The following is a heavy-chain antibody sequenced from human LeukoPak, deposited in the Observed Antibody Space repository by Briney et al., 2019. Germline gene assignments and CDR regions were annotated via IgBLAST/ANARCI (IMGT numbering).Heavy chain of an antibody. J-gene: IGHJ4*02. Sequence: GGSLRLSCAASGFTFSSYAMSWVRQAPGKGLEWDSGISGSGGSTYYADSVKGRFTISRDNSKNTLSLQMNSLRAEDTAVYYCAKNPPRTGTPRYFDYWGQGTLVTVSS. CDR1: GFTFSSYA. CDR2: ISGSGGST. V-gene: IGHV3-23*01. D-gene: IGHD1-1*01. CDR3: AKNPPRTGTPRYFDY.